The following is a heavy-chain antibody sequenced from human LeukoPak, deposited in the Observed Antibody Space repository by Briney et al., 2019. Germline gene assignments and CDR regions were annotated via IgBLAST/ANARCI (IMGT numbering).Heavy chain of an antibody. CDR3: ARDCILTGYPWNWFDP. V-gene: IGHV3-11*06. Sequence: GGSLRLSCAASGFTFSDYYMSWIRQAPGKGLEWVSYIRGSSSYTNYADSVKGRFTISRDNAKNSLYLQMNSLRAEDTAVYYCARDCILTGYPWNWFDPWGQGTLVTVSS. CDR2: IRGSSSYT. CDR1: GFTFSDYY. J-gene: IGHJ5*02. D-gene: IGHD3-9*01.